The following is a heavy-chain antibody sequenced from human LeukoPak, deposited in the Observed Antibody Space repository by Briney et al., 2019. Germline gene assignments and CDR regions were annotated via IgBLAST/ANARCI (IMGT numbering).Heavy chain of an antibody. V-gene: IGHV3-11*04. CDR2: ISSSGGTI. J-gene: IGHJ4*02. D-gene: IGHD3-22*01. CDR3: ARGDYCDSSGTFDY. CDR1: GFIFSYYY. Sequence: GGSLRLSCAVSGFIFSYYYMSWIRQAPGKGLEWVSYISSSGGTIYYVDSVKGRFTISRDNAENSLYLQMNSLRAEDTAVYYCARGDYCDSSGTFDYWGQGTLVTVSS.